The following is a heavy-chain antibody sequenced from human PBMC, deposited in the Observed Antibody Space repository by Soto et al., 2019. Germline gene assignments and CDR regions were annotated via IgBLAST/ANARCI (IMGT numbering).Heavy chain of an antibody. CDR3: ARHGDIVVVPAAMRQGDKRMTTGFWYMDV. D-gene: IGHD2-2*01. J-gene: IGHJ6*03. CDR1: GGSISSYY. CDR2: IYYSGST. V-gene: IGHV4-59*08. Sequence: SETLSLTCTVSGGSISSYYWSWIRQPPGKGLEWIGYIYYSGSTNYNPSLKSRVTISVDTSKNQFSLKLSSVTAADTAVYYCARHGDIVVVPAAMRQGDKRMTTGFWYMDVWGKGTTVTVSS.